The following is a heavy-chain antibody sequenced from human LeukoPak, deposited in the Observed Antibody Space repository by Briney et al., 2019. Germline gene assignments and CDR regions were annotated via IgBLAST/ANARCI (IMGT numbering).Heavy chain of an antibody. J-gene: IGHJ1*01. CDR1: GGSISSRSYY. CDR3: ARLPNNYASGGYSN. V-gene: IGHV4-39*01. D-gene: IGHD3-22*01. Sequence: SETLSLTCTVSGGSISSRSYYWGWIRQPPGKGLEWIGGIYYSGNTYYNPSLKSRVTISVDTPKNQFSLKLSSVTAADTAVYFCARLPNNYASGGYSNWGQGTLVTVSA. CDR2: IYYSGNT.